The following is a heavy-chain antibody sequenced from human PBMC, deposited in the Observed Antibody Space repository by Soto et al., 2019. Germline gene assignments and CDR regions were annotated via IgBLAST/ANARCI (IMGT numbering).Heavy chain of an antibody. D-gene: IGHD3-16*01. J-gene: IGHJ3*02. V-gene: IGHV3-21*01. CDR3: ASPATKNDYIWGSHDPNDAFDI. CDR1: GFTFSSYG. CDR2: ISSSSSYI. Sequence: PGGSLRLSCAASGFTFSSYGMNWVRQAPGKGLEWVSSISSSSSYIYYADSVKGRFTISRDNAKNSLYLQMNGLRAEDTAVYYCASPATKNDYIWGSHDPNDAFDIWGQGTMVTVSS.